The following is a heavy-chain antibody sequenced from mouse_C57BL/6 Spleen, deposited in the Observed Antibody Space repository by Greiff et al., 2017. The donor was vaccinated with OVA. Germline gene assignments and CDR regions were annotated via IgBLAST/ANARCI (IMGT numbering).Heavy chain of an antibody. V-gene: IGHV5-17*01. CDR2: ISSGSSTI. Sequence: EVKLVESGGGLVKPGGSLKLSCAASGFTFSDYGMHWVRQAPAKGLEWVAYISSGSSTIYYADTVKGRFTLSRDNAKNTLFLQMTSLRSEDTAMYYCARGTSGYFDYWGQGTTLTVSS. J-gene: IGHJ2*01. CDR1: GFTFSDYG. CDR3: ARGTSGYFDY. D-gene: IGHD3-1*01.